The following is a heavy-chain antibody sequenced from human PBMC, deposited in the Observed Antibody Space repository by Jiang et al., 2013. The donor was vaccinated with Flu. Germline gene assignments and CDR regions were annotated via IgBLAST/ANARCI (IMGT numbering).Heavy chain of an antibody. CDR3: ARARITMVRGVIKVDAFDI. CDR2: IGTAGDT. V-gene: IGHV3-13*01. D-gene: IGHD3-10*01. J-gene: IGHJ3*02. CDR1: GFTFSSYD. Sequence: ASGFTFSSYDMHWVRQATGKGLEWVSAIGTAGDTYYPGSVKGRFTISRENAKNSLYLQMNSLRAGDTAVYYCARARITMVRGVIKVDAFDIWGQGTMVTVSS.